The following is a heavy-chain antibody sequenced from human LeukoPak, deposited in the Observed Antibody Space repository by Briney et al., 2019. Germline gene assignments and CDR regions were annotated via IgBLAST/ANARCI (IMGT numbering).Heavy chain of an antibody. J-gene: IGHJ6*03. CDR1: GGTFSSYA. CDR3: ARGYSSSSLWSYYYYYMDV. CDR2: IIPIFGTA. V-gene: IGHV1-69*06. Sequence: ASVKVSCKASGGTFSSYAISWVRQAPGQGLEWMGGIIPIFGTANYAQKFQGRVTITADKSTSTAYMELSSLRSEDTAVYYCARGYSSSSLWSYYYYYMDVWGKGTTVTVSS. D-gene: IGHD6-6*01.